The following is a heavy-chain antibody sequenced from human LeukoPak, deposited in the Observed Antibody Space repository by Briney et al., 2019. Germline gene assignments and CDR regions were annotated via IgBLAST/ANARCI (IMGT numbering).Heavy chain of an antibody. D-gene: IGHD3-16*01. V-gene: IGHV3-74*01. CDR2: IDPDGSSP. J-gene: IGHJ4*02. Sequence: PGGSLRLSCAASGFAVRGNYFIWARQAPGKGLVWVSRIDPDGSSPSSADSVKGRFTISRDNAKNTLYLQMNSLRAGDTAVYYCATPGGGYWGQGTLVTVSS. CDR3: ATPGGGY. CDR1: GFAVRGNY.